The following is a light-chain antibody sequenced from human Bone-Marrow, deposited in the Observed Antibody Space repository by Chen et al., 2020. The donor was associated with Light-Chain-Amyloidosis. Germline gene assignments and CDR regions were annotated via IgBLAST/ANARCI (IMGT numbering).Light chain of an antibody. CDR3: GTWDVSLSGRV. CDR1: TSNIGKNY. Sequence: QSALTQPPSLSAAPGQNVTISCPGGTSNIGKNYVSWYQQLQGTAPKLLIYDSNKRPSGIPDRFSGTQSRTSAALGITGLQPGDEADYYCGTWDVSLSGRVFGGGTRLTVL. J-gene: IGLJ3*02. V-gene: IGLV1-51*01. CDR2: DSN.